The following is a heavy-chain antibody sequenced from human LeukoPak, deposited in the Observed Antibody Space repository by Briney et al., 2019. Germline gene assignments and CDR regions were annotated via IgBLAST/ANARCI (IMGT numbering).Heavy chain of an antibody. J-gene: IGHJ4*02. V-gene: IGHV4-59*01. D-gene: IGHD6-13*01. CDR1: GGSLSSYY. CDR3: ARVTGYVMEDYFDY. CDR2: TYYSGST. Sequence: SETLSLTCTVSGGSLSSYYWSWIRQPPGKGLEWIGYTYYSGSTNYNPSLKSRVTISVDTSKNQFSLRLSSVTAADTAVYYCARVTGYVMEDYFDYWGQGTLVTVSS.